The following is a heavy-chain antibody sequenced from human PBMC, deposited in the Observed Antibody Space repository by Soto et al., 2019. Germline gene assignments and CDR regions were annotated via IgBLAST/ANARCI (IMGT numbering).Heavy chain of an antibody. CDR1: GYRFSNYD. CDR2: VNPNRANT. J-gene: IGHJ5*01. CDR3: ARSDVWDRNWFDS. Sequence: QVQLVQSGAEVKKPGASVKVSCKASGYRFSNYDMNWVRQAPGQGLEWRGWVNPNRANTGYAQKCRGRLTLTTNTTITSAYMERSSLTSEDADVYYCARSDVWDRNWFDSLGQGTLVTVSS. D-gene: IGHD1-26*01. V-gene: IGHV1-8*01.